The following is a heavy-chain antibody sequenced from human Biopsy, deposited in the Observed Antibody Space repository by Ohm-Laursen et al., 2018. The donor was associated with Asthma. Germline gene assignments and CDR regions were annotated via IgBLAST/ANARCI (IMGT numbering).Heavy chain of an antibody. CDR1: GFTFRSYA. CDR3: ARDVMEWYLPAFDF. D-gene: IGHD3-3*01. Sequence: SLRLSCAASGFTFRSYAMHWVRQAPGKGLEWVAVGGSYYDRGLKYYADSVNGRFTVSRDDSKNTLYLQMNSLRPDDTAVYYCARDVMEWYLPAFDFWGQGTLVTVSA. J-gene: IGHJ4*02. CDR2: GGSYYDRGLK. V-gene: IGHV3-30-3*01.